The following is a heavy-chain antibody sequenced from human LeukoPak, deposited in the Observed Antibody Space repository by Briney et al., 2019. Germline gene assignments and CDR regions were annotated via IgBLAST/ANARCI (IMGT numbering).Heavy chain of an antibody. V-gene: IGHV3-21*04. J-gene: IGHJ3*02. D-gene: IGHD3-22*01. CDR1: GFTFSTYS. Sequence: PGGSLRLSCAGSGFTFSTYSMNWVRQAPGKGLEWVSSISSSSSYIYYAVSLKGRFTISRDNAKNSLYLQMNSLRTEDTALYYCAKLRRITMIVVAYDAFDIWGQGTMVTVSS. CDR2: ISSSSSYI. CDR3: AKLRRITMIVVAYDAFDI.